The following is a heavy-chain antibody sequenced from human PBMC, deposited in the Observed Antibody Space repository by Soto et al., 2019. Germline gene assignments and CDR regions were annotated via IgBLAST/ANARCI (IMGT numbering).Heavy chain of an antibody. CDR2: INAGNGNT. J-gene: IGHJ6*02. Sequence: ASVKVSCKASGYTFTSYAMHWVRQAPGQRLEWMGWINAGNGNTKYSQKFQGRVTITRDTSASTAYMELSSLRSEDTAVYYCARDSSGAVGYYGMDVWGQGTTVTVSS. CDR1: GYTFTSYA. V-gene: IGHV1-3*01. CDR3: ARDSSGAVGYYGMDV. D-gene: IGHD6-19*01.